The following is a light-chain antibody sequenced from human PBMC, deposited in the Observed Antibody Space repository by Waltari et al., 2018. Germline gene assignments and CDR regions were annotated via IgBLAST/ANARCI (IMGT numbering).Light chain of an antibody. CDR1: SSDIGNYP. CDR3: GTWDTRLSIYV. V-gene: IGLV1-51*01. J-gene: IGLJ1*01. CDR2: DTT. Sequence: QSVLTQPPSVSAAPGQNVTISCPGSSSDIGNYPLSWYQQLPGTAPKLLLHDTTQRPPGIPDRFSASKSGTSATLGISGLQTGDEADYFCGTWDTRLSIYVFGTGTKVTVL.